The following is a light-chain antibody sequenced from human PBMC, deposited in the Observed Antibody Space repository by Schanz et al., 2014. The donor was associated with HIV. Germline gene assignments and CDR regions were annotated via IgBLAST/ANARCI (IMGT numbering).Light chain of an antibody. CDR3: ATWDRSLSGGV. V-gene: IGLV1-51*02. CDR1: ISPLFPFFY. J-gene: IGLJ3*02. Sequence: QSVLTQPPSVSGAPCQSFPLSFPGTISPLFPFFYFHWYQVLPGTAPKVLIFANTHRPSGIPDRFSGSRSGTSATLGITGLQTGDEADYYCATWDRSLSGGVFGGGTKVTVL. CDR2: ANT.